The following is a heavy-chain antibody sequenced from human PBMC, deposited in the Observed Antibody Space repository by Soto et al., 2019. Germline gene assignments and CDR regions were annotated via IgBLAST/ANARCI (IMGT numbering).Heavy chain of an antibody. CDR1: GGTFSSYA. CDR3: AGSRDYGGNSGFYYYGMDV. Sequence: QVQLVQSGAEVKKPGSSVKVSCKASGGTFSSYAISWARQAPGQGLEWMGGIIPIFGTANYAQKFQGRVTITADESTSTAYMELSSLRSEDTAVYYCAGSRDYGGNSGFYYYGMDVWGQGTTVTVSS. D-gene: IGHD4-17*01. V-gene: IGHV1-69*01. J-gene: IGHJ6*02. CDR2: IIPIFGTA.